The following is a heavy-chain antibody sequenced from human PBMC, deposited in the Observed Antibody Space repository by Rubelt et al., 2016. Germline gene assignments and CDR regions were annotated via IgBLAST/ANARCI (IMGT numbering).Heavy chain of an antibody. V-gene: IGHV1-69*04. J-gene: IGHJ4*02. Sequence: QVQLVQSGAEVKKPGSSVKVSCKASGGTFSSYAISWVRQAPGQGLEWMGRIIPILGIANYAQKFQGRVTITADKSTSTAYMELSSLRSEDTAVYYCARESSSGWYIDYWGQGTLVTVSS. CDR1: GGTFSSYA. D-gene: IGHD6-19*01. CDR2: IIPILGIA. CDR3: ARESSSGWYIDY.